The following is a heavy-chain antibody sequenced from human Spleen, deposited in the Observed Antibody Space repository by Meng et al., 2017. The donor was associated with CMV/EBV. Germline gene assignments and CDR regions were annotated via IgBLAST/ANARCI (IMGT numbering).Heavy chain of an antibody. CDR3: ALRPYDILTGYSFDY. Sequence: QVQAGHAGAEGEKTRASVKVSCKATGYTFTIYGISWVRQAPGQGLEWMGWISAYNGNTNYAQKLQGRVTMTTATSTSTAYMELRSLRSDDTAVYYCALRPYDILTGYSFDYWGQGTLVTVSS. CDR2: ISAYNGNT. D-gene: IGHD3-9*01. V-gene: IGHV1-18*01. CDR1: GYTFTIYG. J-gene: IGHJ4*02.